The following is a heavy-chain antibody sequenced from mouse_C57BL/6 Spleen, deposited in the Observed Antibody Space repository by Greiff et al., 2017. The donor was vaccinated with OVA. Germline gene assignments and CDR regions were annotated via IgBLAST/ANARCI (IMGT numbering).Heavy chain of an antibody. CDR3: TRGSTTVVATDDY. J-gene: IGHJ3*01. CDR1: GFNIKDYY. D-gene: IGHD1-1*01. V-gene: IGHV14-2*01. CDR2: IDPEDGET. Sequence: EVKLMESGAELVKPGASVKLSCTASGFNIKDYYMHWVKQRTEQGLEWIGRIDPEDGETKYAPKFQGKATITADTSSNTAYLQLSSLTSEDTAVYYCTRGSTTVVATDDYWGQGTLVTVSA.